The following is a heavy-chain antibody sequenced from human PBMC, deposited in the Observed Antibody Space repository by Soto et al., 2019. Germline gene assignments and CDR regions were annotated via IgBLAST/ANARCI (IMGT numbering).Heavy chain of an antibody. CDR3: ARRPSGSYGYYYYGMDV. V-gene: IGHV5-51*01. J-gene: IGHJ6*02. Sequence: PGESLKISCKGSGYSFTSYWIGWVRQVPGKGLEWMGIIYPGDSDTRYSPSFQGQVTISADKSISTAYLQWSSLKASDTAMYYCARRPSGSYGYYYYGMDVWGQGTTVTVSS. CDR1: GYSFTSYW. D-gene: IGHD1-26*01. CDR2: IYPGDSDT.